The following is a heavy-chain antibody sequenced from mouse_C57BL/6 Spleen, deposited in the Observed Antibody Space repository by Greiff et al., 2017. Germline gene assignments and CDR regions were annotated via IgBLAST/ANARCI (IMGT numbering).Heavy chain of an antibody. CDR3: ARSADDGNYAMDY. CDR2: INPNNGGT. J-gene: IGHJ4*01. Sequence: EVKLQQSGPELVKPGASVKISCKASGYTFTDYYMNWVKQSHGKSLEWIGDINPNNGGTSYNQKFKGKATLTVDKSSSTAYMELRSLTSEDSAVYYCARSADDGNYAMDYWGQGTSVTVSS. D-gene: IGHD1-1*01. V-gene: IGHV1-26*01. CDR1: GYTFTDYY.